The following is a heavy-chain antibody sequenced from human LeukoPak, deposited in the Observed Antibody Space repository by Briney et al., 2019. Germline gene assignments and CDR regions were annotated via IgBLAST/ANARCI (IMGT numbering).Heavy chain of an antibody. Sequence: GGSLRLSCAASGFTFSSYWMHWVRQAPGKGLVWVSRINSDGSSTSYADSVKGRFTISRDNAKNTLYLQMNSLRAEDTAVYYCARESVVVVAATQWTYYYYYGMDVWGQGTTVTVSS. CDR3: ARESVVVVAATQWTYYYYYGMDV. J-gene: IGHJ6*02. V-gene: IGHV3-74*01. CDR1: GFTFSSYW. CDR2: INSDGSST. D-gene: IGHD2-15*01.